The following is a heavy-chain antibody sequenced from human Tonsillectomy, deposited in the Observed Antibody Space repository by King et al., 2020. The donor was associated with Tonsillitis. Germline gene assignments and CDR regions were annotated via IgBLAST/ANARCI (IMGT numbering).Heavy chain of an antibody. CDR3: ARDYCGGDCYYFDS. D-gene: IGHD2-21*02. CDR2: IWYDGSNK. CDR1: GFTFSNYG. V-gene: IGHV3-33*08. J-gene: IGHJ4*02. Sequence: VQLVESGGGVVQPGRSLRLSCAASGFTFSNYGMHWVRQAPGKGLEWVAVIWYDGSNKYYEDSVKGRFTISRDNSKNTLYLQMNSLRAEDTAVYYCARDYCGGDCYYFDSWGQGTLVTVSS.